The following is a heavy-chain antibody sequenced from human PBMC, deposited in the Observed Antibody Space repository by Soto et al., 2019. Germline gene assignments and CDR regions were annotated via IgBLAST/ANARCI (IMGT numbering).Heavy chain of an antibody. Sequence: QVQLVQSGAEVKKPGSSVKVSCKASGGTFSSYTISWVRQAPGQGLEWMGRIIPILGIANYAQKFQGRVTITADKSTSTGYMELSSLRSEDTAVYYCAFGRDGYKVDYWGQGTLVTVSS. V-gene: IGHV1-69*02. J-gene: IGHJ4*02. CDR1: GGTFSSYT. CDR3: AFGRDGYKVDY. D-gene: IGHD5-12*01. CDR2: IIPILGIA.